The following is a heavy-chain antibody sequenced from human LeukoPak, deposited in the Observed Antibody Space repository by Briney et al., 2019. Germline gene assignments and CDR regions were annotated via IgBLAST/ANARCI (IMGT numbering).Heavy chain of an antibody. Sequence: GGSLRLFCAASGFTFSGYWMSWVRQAPGKGLEWVANIKPDGSERYYVDSVKGRFTISRDNAKNSLYLQMDSLRAEDTAVYYCARGRGVDYWGRGTLVTVSS. CDR1: GFTFSGYW. CDR3: ARGRGVDY. CDR2: IKPDGSER. J-gene: IGHJ4*02. D-gene: IGHD5-24*01. V-gene: IGHV3-7*01.